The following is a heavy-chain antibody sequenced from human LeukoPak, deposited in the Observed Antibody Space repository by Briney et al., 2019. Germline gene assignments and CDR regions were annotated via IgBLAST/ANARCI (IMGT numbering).Heavy chain of an antibody. J-gene: IGHJ6*03. V-gene: IGHV3-23*01. CDR1: GFTFSNYV. Sequence: GGTLRLSCAACGFTFSNYVMSWVRQAPGKGLEWVSSISNTGDNTYYPDSVNGRFTISRDNSKNTLYLQMNSLRAEDTAVYYCARGMKYSTGWYYMDVWGKGTTVTTSS. D-gene: IGHD6-19*01. CDR3: ARGMKYSTGWYYMDV. CDR2: ISNTGDNT.